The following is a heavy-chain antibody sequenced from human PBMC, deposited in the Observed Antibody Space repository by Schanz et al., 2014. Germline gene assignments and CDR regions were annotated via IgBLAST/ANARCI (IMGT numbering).Heavy chain of an antibody. D-gene: IGHD5-12*01. CDR1: GLNFDYYG. V-gene: IGHV3-33*06. CDR2: IGYDGSEK. Sequence: QVQLVESGGGVVQPGRSLRLSCATSGLNFDYYGMNWVRQAPGKGLEWVANIGYDGSEKYYVDSVKGRFTIARDNSKNTLYLQMNSLRAEDTAIYYCAKDMARGGYNWVFDSWGQGTLVTVSS. CDR3: AKDMARGGYNWVFDS. J-gene: IGHJ4*02.